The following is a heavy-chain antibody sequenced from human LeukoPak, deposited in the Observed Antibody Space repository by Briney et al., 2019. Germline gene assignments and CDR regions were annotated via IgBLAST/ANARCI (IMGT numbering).Heavy chain of an antibody. J-gene: IGHJ4*02. Sequence: SETLSLTCTVSGGSISSYYWSWIRQPPGKGLEWIGYIYYSGSTNYNPSLKSRVTISVDTSKNQFSLKLSSVTAADTAVYYCARDGGYGGNARFDYWGQGTLVTVSS. CDR3: ARDGGYGGNARFDY. D-gene: IGHD4-23*01. V-gene: IGHV4-59*12. CDR1: GGSISSYY. CDR2: IYYSGST.